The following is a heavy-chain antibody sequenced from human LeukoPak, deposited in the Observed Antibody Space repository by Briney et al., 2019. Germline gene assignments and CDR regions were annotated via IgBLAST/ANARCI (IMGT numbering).Heavy chain of an antibody. V-gene: IGHV4-59*01. CDR1: GGSISSYY. Sequence: ETLSLTCTVSGGSISSYYWSWIRQPPGKGLEWIGYIYYSGSTNYNPSLKSRVTISVDTSKNQFSLKLSSVTAADTAVYYCARDSFYDFWSGPGNWFDPWGQGTLVTVSS. J-gene: IGHJ5*02. D-gene: IGHD3-3*01. CDR2: IYYSGST. CDR3: ARDSFYDFWSGPGNWFDP.